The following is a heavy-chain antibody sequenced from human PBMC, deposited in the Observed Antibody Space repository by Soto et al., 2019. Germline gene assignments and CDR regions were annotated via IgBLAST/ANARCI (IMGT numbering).Heavy chain of an antibody. CDR1: GFTFSSYA. Sequence: PGGSLRLSCAASGFTFSSYAMSWVRQAPGNGLEWVSAISGSGGSTYYADSVKGRFTISRDNSKNTLYLQMNSLRAEDTAVYYCAKAEQWLVHYFDYWGQGTLVTVSS. J-gene: IGHJ4*02. CDR3: AKAEQWLVHYFDY. D-gene: IGHD6-19*01. V-gene: IGHV3-23*01. CDR2: ISGSGGST.